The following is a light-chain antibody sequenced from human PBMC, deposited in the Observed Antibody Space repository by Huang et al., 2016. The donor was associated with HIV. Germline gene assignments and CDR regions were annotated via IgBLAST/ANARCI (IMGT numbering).Light chain of an antibody. Sequence: DIQMTQSPSTLSASVGDRVTITCRASQSISTWLAWYQQKAGKAPNLLIYKASSLQSGGPSRFSGSGSGTEFTLTINSLQPDDFATYYCQQYKSYSTFGQGTRLEIK. CDR3: QQYKSYST. CDR1: QSISTW. J-gene: IGKJ2*01. V-gene: IGKV1-5*03. CDR2: KAS.